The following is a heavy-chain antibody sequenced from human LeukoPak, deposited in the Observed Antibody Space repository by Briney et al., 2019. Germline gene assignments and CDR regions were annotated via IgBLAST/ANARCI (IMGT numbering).Heavy chain of an antibody. CDR1: GGSISSSSYY. D-gene: IGHD3-9*01. V-gene: IGHV4-39*07. CDR3: AREYYDILTGYFKFDP. J-gene: IGHJ5*02. CDR2: IYYSGST. Sequence: SETLSLTCTVSGGSISSSSYYWGWIRQPPGKGLEWIGSIYYSGSTYYNPSLKSRVTISVDTSKNQFSLKLSSVTAADTAVYYCAREYYDILTGYFKFDPWGQGTLVTVSS.